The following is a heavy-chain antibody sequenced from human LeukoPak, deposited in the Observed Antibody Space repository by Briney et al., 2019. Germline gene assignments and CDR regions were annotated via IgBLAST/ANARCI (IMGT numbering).Heavy chain of an antibody. CDR3: TRVGGRTDYYFDS. V-gene: IGHV4-31*03. CDR2: IYYNGST. J-gene: IGHJ4*02. CDR1: GRAISSGGYY. Sequence: PSETLSLTCHVSGRAISSGGYYWSWIPQHPGKGLEGIGCIYYNGSTYYNPALKSRLMLSVDTSKNQFSLKLSSVTAADTAVYYCTRVGGRTDYYFDSWGQGTLGTVSS. D-gene: IGHD1-1*01.